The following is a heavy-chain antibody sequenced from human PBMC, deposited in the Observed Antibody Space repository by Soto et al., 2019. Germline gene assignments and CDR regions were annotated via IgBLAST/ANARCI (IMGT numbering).Heavy chain of an antibody. CDR2: IYHSGST. J-gene: IGHJ4*02. V-gene: IGHV4-30-2*01. CDR3: ARGTPGYFDTPHPQNDY. CDR1: GGSISSGGYS. D-gene: IGHD3-9*01. Sequence: SATLSLTCAVSGGSISSGGYSWSWIRQPPGKGLEWIGYIYHSGSTYYNPSLKSRVTISVDRSKNQFSLKLSSVTAADTAVYYCARGTPGYFDTPHPQNDYWGQGTLVTVSS.